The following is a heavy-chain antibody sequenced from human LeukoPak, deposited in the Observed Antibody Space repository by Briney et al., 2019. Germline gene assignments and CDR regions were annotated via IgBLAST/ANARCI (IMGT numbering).Heavy chain of an antibody. J-gene: IGHJ4*02. Sequence: GGSLRLSCAASGFTFSSYWMSWVRQAPGKGLEWVANIKQDGSEKYYVDSVKGRFTISRDQTKNTLYLEMNSLRAEDTAVYYCAKDRQYYHDTSGYYGDWGQGTLVTVSS. CDR2: IKQDGSEK. CDR1: GFTFSSYW. D-gene: IGHD3-22*01. CDR3: AKDRQYYHDTSGYYGD. V-gene: IGHV3-7*05.